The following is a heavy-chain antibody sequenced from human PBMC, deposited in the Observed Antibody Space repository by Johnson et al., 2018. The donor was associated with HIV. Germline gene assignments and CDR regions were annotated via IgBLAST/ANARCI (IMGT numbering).Heavy chain of an antibody. V-gene: IGHV3-33*01. Sequence: VQLLESGGGVVQPGRSLRLSCAASGFTFSSYGMHWVRQAPGKGLEWVAVIWYDGSNKYYADSVKGRVTISRDNSKNTLYLQMNSLRAEDTAVYYCARGAWGSGEDAFDIWGQGTMVTVSS. D-gene: IGHD7-27*01. CDR1: GFTFSSYG. CDR3: ARGAWGSGEDAFDI. J-gene: IGHJ3*02. CDR2: IWYDGSNK.